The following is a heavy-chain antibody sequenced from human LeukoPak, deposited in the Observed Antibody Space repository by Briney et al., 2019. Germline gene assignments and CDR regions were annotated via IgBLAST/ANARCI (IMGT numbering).Heavy chain of an antibody. V-gene: IGHV5-51*01. CDR2: IYPGDSDT. D-gene: IGHD1-26*01. CDR3: ARRAAEWELLDR. Sequence: ESLKLSCKGSGYSFTSYWVGWVRQTPGQGLEWMGIIYPGDSDTRYSPSFQGQVTISADKSISTAYLQWSSLKASDTAMYYCARRAAEWELLDRWGQGTLVTVSS. CDR1: GYSFTSYW. J-gene: IGHJ5*02.